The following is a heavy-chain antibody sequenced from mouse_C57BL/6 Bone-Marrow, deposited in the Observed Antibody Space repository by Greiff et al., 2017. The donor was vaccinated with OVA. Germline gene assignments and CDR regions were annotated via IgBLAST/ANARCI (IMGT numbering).Heavy chain of an antibody. J-gene: IGHJ2*01. D-gene: IGHD2-4*01. CDR1: GYTFTDYN. V-gene: IGHV1-22*01. Sequence: EVKLMESGPELVKPGASVKMSCKASGYTFTDYNMHWVKQSHGKSLEWIGYINPNNGGTSYNQKFKGKATLTVNKSSSTAYMELRSLTSEDSAVYYCARSGIYYDYDRYFDYWGQGTTLTVSS. CDR2: INPNNGGT. CDR3: ARSGIYYDYDRYFDY.